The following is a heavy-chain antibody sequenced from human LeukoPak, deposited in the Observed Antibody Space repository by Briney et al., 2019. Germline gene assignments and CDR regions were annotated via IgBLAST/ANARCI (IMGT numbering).Heavy chain of an antibody. Sequence: GGSLRLFCTASGFTFSSYAMEWVRQAPGKGLEWVSGLRISGDTTHYADSVNGRFTISRDNSKNTLYLQMNSLRVADTAVYYCAKGWNSLSFYITHWGQGILVTVFS. CDR1: GFTFSSYA. D-gene: IGHD3-10*01. V-gene: IGHV3-23*01. J-gene: IGHJ4*02. CDR3: AKGWNSLSFYITH. CDR2: LRISGDTT.